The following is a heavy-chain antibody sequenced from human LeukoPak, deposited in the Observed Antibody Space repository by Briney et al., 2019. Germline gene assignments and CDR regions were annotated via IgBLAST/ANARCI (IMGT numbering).Heavy chain of an antibody. Sequence: GGSLRLSCAASGFTLSIYSMNWVRQAPGKGLEWGSSISSSSSYIYYAASVKGRFTIVRDNDKNSLYLQMNSLRAEDTAEYYCARTPFDDSSGYYDYWGQGTLVTVSS. J-gene: IGHJ4*02. V-gene: IGHV3-21*01. CDR2: ISSSSSYI. CDR3: ARTPFDDSSGYYDY. CDR1: GFTLSIYS. D-gene: IGHD3-22*01.